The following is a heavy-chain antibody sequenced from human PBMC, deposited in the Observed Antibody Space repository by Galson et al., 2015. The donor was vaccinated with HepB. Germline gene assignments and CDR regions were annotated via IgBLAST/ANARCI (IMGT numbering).Heavy chain of an antibody. CDR3: ARMGVFCSGDSCYDYHGMDV. Sequence: SVKVSCKASGYTFATYYIHWVRQAPGQGPEWLGILNPSDGSTIYAQKFQGRATLTRDTSTSTVDMELSSLRSEDTAVYYCARMGVFCSGDSCYDYHGMDVWGQGTTVTVSS. D-gene: IGHD2-15*01. CDR1: GYTFATYY. J-gene: IGHJ6*02. CDR2: LNPSDGST. V-gene: IGHV1-46*01.